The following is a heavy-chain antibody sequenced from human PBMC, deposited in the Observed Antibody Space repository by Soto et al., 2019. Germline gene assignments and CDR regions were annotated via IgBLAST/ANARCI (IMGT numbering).Heavy chain of an antibody. CDR1: GYTFTSYY. Sequence: ASVKVSCKASGYTFTSYYMHWVRQAPGQGLEWMGIINPSGGSTNYAQKFQGWVTMTRDTSISTAYMELSRLRSDDTAVYYCARDPSGSGSYFFDYCGQGTLVTVSS. CDR3: ARDPSGSGSYFFDY. V-gene: IGHV1-2*04. D-gene: IGHD3-10*01. J-gene: IGHJ4*02. CDR2: INPSGGST.